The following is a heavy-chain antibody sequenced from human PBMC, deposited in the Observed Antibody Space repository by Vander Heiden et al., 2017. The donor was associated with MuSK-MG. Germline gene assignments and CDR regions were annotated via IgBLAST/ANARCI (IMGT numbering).Heavy chain of an antibody. CDR2: INPNSGGT. CDR1: GYTFTGYY. Sequence: QVQLVQSGAEVKKPGASVKVSCKASGYTFTGYYMHWLRQAPGQGLEWMGWINPNSGGTNYAQKFQGRVTMTRDTSISTAYMELSRLRSDDTAVYYCARCSVAAAGTGDFDYWGQGTLVTVSS. J-gene: IGHJ4*02. CDR3: ARCSVAAAGTGDFDY. V-gene: IGHV1-2*02. D-gene: IGHD6-13*01.